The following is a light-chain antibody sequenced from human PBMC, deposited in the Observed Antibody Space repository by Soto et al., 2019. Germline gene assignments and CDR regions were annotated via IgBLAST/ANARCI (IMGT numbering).Light chain of an antibody. J-gene: IGKJ1*01. CDR2: DAS. CDR1: QSISSW. Sequence: DIQMTQSPSTLSASVGDRVTITCRASQSISSWLAWYQQKPGKAPKLLLYDASCLESGVPSRFRGSGSGTAFTLTISSLQPDEFATYYCQQYNIYSGTFGQRTNVEIE. V-gene: IGKV1-5*01. CDR3: QQYNIYSGT.